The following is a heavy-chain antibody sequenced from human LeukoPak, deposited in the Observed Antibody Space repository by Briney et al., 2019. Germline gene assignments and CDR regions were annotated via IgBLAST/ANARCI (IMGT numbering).Heavy chain of an antibody. CDR2: IYYSGST. CDR3: ARQEGSSYY. Sequence: PSETLSLTCTVSGDSISSSGYYWGWIRQPPGKGLEWIGSIYYSGSTYYNPSLKSRVTISVDTSKNQFSLRLSSVTAADTAVYYCARQEGSSYYWGQGTLVTVSS. CDR1: GDSISSSGYY. J-gene: IGHJ4*02. V-gene: IGHV4-39*01. D-gene: IGHD2-15*01.